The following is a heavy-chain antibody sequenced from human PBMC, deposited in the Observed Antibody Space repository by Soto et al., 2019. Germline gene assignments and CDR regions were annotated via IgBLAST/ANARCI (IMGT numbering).Heavy chain of an antibody. V-gene: IGHV4-34*01. CDR3: ARGYGSGSYSTVDF. Sequence: SETLSLTCAVYGGSFSGYYWDWSRQPPWKGLEWIGEINHSGSTNYNPSLKSRVTISVDTSKNQLSLKLSSVTAADTAVYYCARGYGSGSYSTVDFWGQGTLVT. J-gene: IGHJ4*02. D-gene: IGHD3-10*01. CDR1: GGSFSGYY. CDR2: INHSGST.